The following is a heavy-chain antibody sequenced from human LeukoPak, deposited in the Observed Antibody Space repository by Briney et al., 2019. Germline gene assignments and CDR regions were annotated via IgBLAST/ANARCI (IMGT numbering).Heavy chain of an antibody. CDR1: GFTFSSYA. CDR2: ISGSGGST. D-gene: IGHD2-15*01. V-gene: IGHV3-23*01. J-gene: IGHJ5*02. Sequence: PGGSLRLSCAASGFTFSSYAMSWVRQAPGKGLEWVSAISGSGGSTYYADSVKGRFTTSRDNSKNTLYLQMNSLRAEDTAVYYCAKGRIAATGNWFDPWGQGTLVTVSS. CDR3: AKGRIAATGNWFDP.